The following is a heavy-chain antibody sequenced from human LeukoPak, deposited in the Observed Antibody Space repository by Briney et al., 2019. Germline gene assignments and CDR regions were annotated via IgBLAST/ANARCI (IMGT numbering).Heavy chain of an antibody. CDR3: WRPHCSNSVCSSTRVDF. J-gene: IGHJ4*02. CDR1: GGSMTSNNYY. D-gene: IGHD2-8*01. Sequence: SETLSLTCTVSGGSMTSNNYYWGWIRQPPGKGLEWIGNIHYSGSTYYSPSLKNRVTISVDTSKNQFSLRLKSVTAADTAVYYCWRPHCSNSVCSSTRVDFWGQGTLVTVSS. V-gene: IGHV4-39*01. CDR2: IHYSGST.